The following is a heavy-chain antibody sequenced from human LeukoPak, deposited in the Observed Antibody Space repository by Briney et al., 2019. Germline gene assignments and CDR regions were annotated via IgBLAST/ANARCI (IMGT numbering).Heavy chain of an antibody. J-gene: IGHJ4*02. Sequence: SETLSLTCAVYGGSFSGYYWSWIRQPPGKGLEWIGEINHSGSTNYNPSLKSRVTILVDTSKDQFSLKLSSVTAADTAVYYCARLFRYYYDSSGYYPFDYWGQGTLVTVSS. D-gene: IGHD3-22*01. V-gene: IGHV4-34*01. CDR2: INHSGST. CDR1: GGSFSGYY. CDR3: ARLFRYYYDSSGYYPFDY.